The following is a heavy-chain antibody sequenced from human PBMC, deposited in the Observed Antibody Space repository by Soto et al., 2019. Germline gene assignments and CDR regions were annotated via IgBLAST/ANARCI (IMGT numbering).Heavy chain of an antibody. Sequence: QVQLVQSGAEVKKPGSSVKVSCKASGGTFSSYAISWVRQAPGQGLEWMGGIIPIFGTANYAQKFQGRVTITADESTSTAYMELSSLRAEDTAVYYCARERESYGGNWYFDLWGRGTLVTVSS. CDR2: IIPIFGTA. V-gene: IGHV1-69*12. D-gene: IGHD4-17*01. CDR3: ARERESYGGNWYFDL. CDR1: GGTFSSYA. J-gene: IGHJ2*01.